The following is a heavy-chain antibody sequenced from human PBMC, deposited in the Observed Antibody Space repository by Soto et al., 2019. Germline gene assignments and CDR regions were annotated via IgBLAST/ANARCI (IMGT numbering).Heavy chain of an antibody. D-gene: IGHD2-15*01. Sequence: GGSLRLSCAASGFTFSSYGMHWVRQAPGKGPEWVAVIWYDGSNKYYADSVKGRFTISRDNSKNTLYLQMNSLRAGDTAVYYCARDCSGGSCYDYWGQGTLVTVSS. CDR1: GFTFSSYG. CDR3: ARDCSGGSCYDY. CDR2: IWYDGSNK. V-gene: IGHV3-33*01. J-gene: IGHJ4*02.